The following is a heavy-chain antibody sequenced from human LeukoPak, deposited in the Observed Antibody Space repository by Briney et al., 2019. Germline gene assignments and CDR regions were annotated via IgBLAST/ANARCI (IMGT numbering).Heavy chain of an antibody. Sequence: GGSLRLSCAASGFTFSSYEMNWVRQAPGKGLEWVSYISSSGSTIYYADSVKGRFTISTDNAKNSLYLQMNSLRAEDTAVYYCARDPEGAAAERYFQHWGQGTLVTVSS. CDR2: ISSSGSTI. D-gene: IGHD6-13*01. CDR3: ARDPEGAAAERYFQH. V-gene: IGHV3-48*03. J-gene: IGHJ1*01. CDR1: GFTFSSYE.